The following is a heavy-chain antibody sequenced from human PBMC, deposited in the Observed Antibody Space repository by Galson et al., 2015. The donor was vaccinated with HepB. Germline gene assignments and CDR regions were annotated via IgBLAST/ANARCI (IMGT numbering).Heavy chain of an antibody. D-gene: IGHD1-1*01. CDR2: MSSSGTYI. V-gene: IGHV3-21*01. J-gene: IGHJ4*02. CDR3: SREERGFDY. CDR1: GFSFSTYS. Sequence: LRLSCAASGFSFSTYSMNWVRQAPGKGLEWVSSMSSSGTYIYYADSVKGRFTISRDNAKKSLYLQLNSLRAEDTAVYYCSREERGFDYWGQGTLVIVSS.